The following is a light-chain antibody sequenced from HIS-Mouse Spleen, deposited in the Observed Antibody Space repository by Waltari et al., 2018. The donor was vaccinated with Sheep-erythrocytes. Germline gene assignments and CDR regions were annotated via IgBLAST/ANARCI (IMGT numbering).Light chain of an antibody. CDR3: QQANSFPIT. Sequence: DIQMTQSPSSLSASVGDRVTITCQASQDISSWLAWYQQNPGKAPKLLIYAASSLQSGVPSRFSGSGSGTDFTLTISSLQPEDFATYYCQQANSFPITFGQGTRLEIK. J-gene: IGKJ5*01. V-gene: IGKV1-12*01. CDR2: AAS. CDR1: QDISSW.